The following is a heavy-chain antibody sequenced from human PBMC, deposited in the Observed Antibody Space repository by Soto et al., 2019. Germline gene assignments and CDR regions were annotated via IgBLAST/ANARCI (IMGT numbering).Heavy chain of an antibody. CDR2: ISVTGENS. CDR1: QFTFNVYG. V-gene: IGHV3-23*01. D-gene: IGHD2-2*01. Sequence: GGSLRLSCTASQFTFNVYGMSWVRQAPGKGLEWVSSISVTGENSLYADSVRGRFTMSRDNSKGVLYLQMNSLRVDDTAMYYCAKQPAAWPSNWLDAWGQGALVTVSS. J-gene: IGHJ5*02. CDR3: AKQPAAWPSNWLDA.